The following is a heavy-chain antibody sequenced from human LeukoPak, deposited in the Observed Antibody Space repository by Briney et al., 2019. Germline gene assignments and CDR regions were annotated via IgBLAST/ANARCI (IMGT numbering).Heavy chain of an antibody. Sequence: HPGGSLRLSCAASGFTFSSYGMSWVRQAPGKGLEWVSAISGSGGSTYYADSVKGRFTISRDNSKNTLYLQMNSLRAEDTAVYYCARVRGRYGYGSFDHWGQGTLVTVSS. CDR3: ARVRGRYGYGSFDH. CDR1: GFTFSSYG. V-gene: IGHV3-23*01. D-gene: IGHD5-12*01. CDR2: ISGSGGST. J-gene: IGHJ4*02.